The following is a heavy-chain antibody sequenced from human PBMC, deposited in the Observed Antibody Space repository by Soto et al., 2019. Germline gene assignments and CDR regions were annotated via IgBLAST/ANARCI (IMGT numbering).Heavy chain of an antibody. D-gene: IGHD2-2*01. Sequence: SETLSLTCTVSGGSISSGDYYWSWIRQPPGKGLEWIGYIYYSGSTYYNPSLKSRVTISVDTSKNSLYLQMNSLRAEDTAVYYCARDVFSPPSAYMDVWGQGTTVTVSS. J-gene: IGHJ6*02. V-gene: IGHV4-30-4*01. CDR2: IYYSGST. CDR1: GGSISSGDYY. CDR3: ARDVFSPPSAYMDV.